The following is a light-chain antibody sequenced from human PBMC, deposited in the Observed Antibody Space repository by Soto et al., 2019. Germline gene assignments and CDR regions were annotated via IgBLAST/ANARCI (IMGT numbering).Light chain of an antibody. Sequence: EIVLTQSPGTLSLSPGETATLSCRASQSVNSLYLAWYQQKPGQAPRLLIYGASSRATGIPDRFSGSGSGTDFTLTISRLEPEDFAVYYCQWYSGSLTVGGGTKVEIK. CDR2: GAS. J-gene: IGKJ4*01. CDR3: QWYSGSLT. V-gene: IGKV3-20*01. CDR1: QSVNSLY.